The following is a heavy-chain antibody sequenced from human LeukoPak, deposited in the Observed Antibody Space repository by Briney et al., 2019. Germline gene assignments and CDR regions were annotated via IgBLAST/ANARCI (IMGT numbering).Heavy chain of an antibody. CDR3: ARGPGGGASPQYYFDS. Sequence: QTGGSLRLSCPASGFIFSDHAMNWVRQAPGKGLEWVSIISARDGRTYYADSVKGRFTISRDNSKNTLYLQMNSLRVEDTAVYYCARGPGGGASPQYYFDSRGQGTQVTVSS. J-gene: IGHJ4*02. D-gene: IGHD1-26*01. CDR1: GFIFSDHA. V-gene: IGHV3-23*01. CDR2: ISARDGRT.